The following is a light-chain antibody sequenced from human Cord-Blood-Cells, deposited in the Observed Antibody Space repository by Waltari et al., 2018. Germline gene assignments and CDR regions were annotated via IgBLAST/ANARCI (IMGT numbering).Light chain of an antibody. CDR1: SSDVAGFNY. J-gene: IGLJ2*01. CDR3: SSYTSSSTVV. CDR2: DVS. V-gene: IGLV2-14*01. Sequence: QSALTQPASVSGSPGPSFTISCTGTSSDVAGFNYVSWYQQHPGKAPTLMIYDVSNRPSGVSNRFSGSKSGNTASLTISGLQAEDEADYYCSSYTSSSTVVFGGGTKLTVL.